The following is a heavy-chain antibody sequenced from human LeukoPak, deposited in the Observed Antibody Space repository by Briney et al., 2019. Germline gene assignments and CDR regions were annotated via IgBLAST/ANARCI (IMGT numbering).Heavy chain of an antibody. Sequence: GGPLILSCVVSGFTFSSYGMNWVRQAPGKGLEWVSYISSSGSTIYYADSVKGRFTISRDNAKNSLYLQMNSLRAEDTAVYYCARGHDIVVVPAEGYYGMDVWGQGTTVTVSS. D-gene: IGHD2-2*01. CDR3: ARGHDIVVVPAEGYYGMDV. CDR2: ISSSGSTI. V-gene: IGHV3-48*03. J-gene: IGHJ6*02. CDR1: GFTFSSYG.